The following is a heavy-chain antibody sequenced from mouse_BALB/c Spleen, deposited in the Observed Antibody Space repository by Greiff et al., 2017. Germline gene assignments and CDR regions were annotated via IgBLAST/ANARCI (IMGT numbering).Heavy chain of an antibody. CDR2: ISSGGGST. V-gene: IGHV5-12-1*01. D-gene: IGHD2-1*01. J-gene: IGHJ3*01. Sequence: EVKVVESGGGLVKPGGSLKLSCAASGFAFSSYDMSWVRQTPEKRLEWVAYISSGGGSTYYPDTVKGRFTISRDNAKNTLYLQMSSLKSEDTAMYYCARHKGRGNYAFAYWGQGTLGTVSA. CDR3: ARHKGRGNYAFAY. CDR1: GFAFSSYD.